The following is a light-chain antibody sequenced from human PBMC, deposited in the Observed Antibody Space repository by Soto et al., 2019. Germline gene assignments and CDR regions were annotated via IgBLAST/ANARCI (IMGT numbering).Light chain of an antibody. J-gene: IGKJ3*01. CDR2: GAS. V-gene: IGKV3-20*01. CDR3: QQYGTSLFT. CDR1: QSVSSSY. Sequence: EIVLTQSPGTLSLSPGERATLSCRASQSVSSSYLVWYQQKPGQAPRLLIYGASSRATGIPDRFSGSGSGTDFTLTISRLEPEDFAVYYCQQYGTSLFTFGPGTKVEIK.